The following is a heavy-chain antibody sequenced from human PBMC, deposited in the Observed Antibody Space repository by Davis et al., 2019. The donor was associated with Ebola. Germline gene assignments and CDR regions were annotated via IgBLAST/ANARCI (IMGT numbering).Heavy chain of an antibody. Sequence: MPSETLSLTCAVYGGSFSGYYWSWTRQPPGKGLEWIGEINHSGSTNYNPSLKSRVTISVDTSKNQFSLKLSSVTAADTAVYYCGYNGFDLWGQGTLVTVSS. CDR2: INHSGST. V-gene: IGHV4-34*01. CDR3: GYNGFDL. J-gene: IGHJ4*02. CDR1: GGSFSGYY. D-gene: IGHD1-1*01.